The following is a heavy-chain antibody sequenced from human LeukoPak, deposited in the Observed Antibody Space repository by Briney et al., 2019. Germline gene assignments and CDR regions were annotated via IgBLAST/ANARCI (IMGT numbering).Heavy chain of an antibody. D-gene: IGHD6-19*01. CDR3: ARELKGIAVALDY. CDR2: IKQDGSEK. V-gene: IGHV3-7*03. Sequence: GGSLRLSCAASGFTFSSYWMSWVRQAPGKGLEWVANIKQDGSEKYYVDSVKGRFTISRDNAKNSLYLQMNSLRAEDTAVYYCARELKGIAVALDYWGQGTLVTVSS. CDR1: GFTFSSYW. J-gene: IGHJ4*02.